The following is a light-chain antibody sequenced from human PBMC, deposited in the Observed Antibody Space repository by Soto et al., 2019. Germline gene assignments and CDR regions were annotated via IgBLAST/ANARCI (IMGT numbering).Light chain of an antibody. CDR2: DAS. CDR3: QHRSNWPPS. CDR1: QSVSSF. V-gene: IGKV3-11*01. J-gene: IGKJ5*01. Sequence: EIVLTQSPATLSLSPGERATLSCRASQSVSSFLAWYQQKPGQAPRLLIYDASNRATGIPARFSGSGSGTDFTLTLNSLEPEDFAVYYCQHRSNWPPSFGQGTRLEIK.